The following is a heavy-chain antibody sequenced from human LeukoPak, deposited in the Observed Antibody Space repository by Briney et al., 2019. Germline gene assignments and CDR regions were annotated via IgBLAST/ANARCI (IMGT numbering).Heavy chain of an antibody. CDR1: GFTFSSYS. Sequence: GGSLRLSCAASGFTFSSYSMNWVRQAPGKGLEWVSSISSSSSYIYYADSVKGRFTISRDNAKNSLYLQVNSLRAEDTAVYYCARDALPRGYCSGGSCYSGLFDYWGQGTLVTVSS. V-gene: IGHV3-21*01. CDR3: ARDALPRGYCSGGSCYSGLFDY. D-gene: IGHD2-15*01. J-gene: IGHJ4*02. CDR2: ISSSSSYI.